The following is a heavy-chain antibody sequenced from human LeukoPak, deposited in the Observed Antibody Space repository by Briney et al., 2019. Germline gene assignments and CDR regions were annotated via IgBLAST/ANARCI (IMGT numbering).Heavy chain of an antibody. CDR2: ISGSGDIT. Sequence: GGSLRLSCVASGFTFSNYAMNWVRQAPGKGLEWVSVISGSGDITYYADSVKGRFTISRDNSKNTLYLQMNSLRAEDTAVYYCARGPFDYWGQGTLVTVSS. CDR3: ARGPFDY. CDR1: GFTFSNYA. J-gene: IGHJ4*02. V-gene: IGHV3-23*01.